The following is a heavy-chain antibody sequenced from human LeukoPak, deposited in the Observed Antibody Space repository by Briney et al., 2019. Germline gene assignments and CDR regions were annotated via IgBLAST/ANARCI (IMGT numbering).Heavy chain of an antibody. CDR1: GYTFTGYY. V-gene: IGHV1-69*13. D-gene: IGHD2-15*01. Sequence: SVKVSCKASGYTFTGYYMHWVRQAPGQGLEWMGGIIPIFGTANYAQKFQGRVTITADESTSTAYMELRSLRAEDTAVYFCARVSQGRRYYYYYAMDVWGQGTTVTVSS. J-gene: IGHJ6*02. CDR2: IIPIFGTA. CDR3: ARVSQGRRYYYYYAMDV.